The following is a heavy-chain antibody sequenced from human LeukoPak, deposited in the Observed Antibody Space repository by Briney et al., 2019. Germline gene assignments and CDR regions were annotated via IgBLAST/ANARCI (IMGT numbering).Heavy chain of an antibody. CDR1: GGSISSGDYY. Sequence: PSETLSLTCTVSGGSISSGDYYWSWIRQPPGKGLEWIGYIYYSGSTYYNPSLKSRVTISVDTSKNQFSLKLSSVTAADTAVYYCARAHFESDEYYFDYWGQGTLVTVSS. J-gene: IGHJ4*02. CDR3: ARAHFESDEYYFDY. CDR2: IYYSGST. V-gene: IGHV4-30-4*08.